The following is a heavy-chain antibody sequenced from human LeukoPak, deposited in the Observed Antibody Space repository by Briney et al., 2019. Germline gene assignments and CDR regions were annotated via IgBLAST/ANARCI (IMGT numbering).Heavy chain of an antibody. CDR3: ARDRGGSYYYGMDV. CDR1: GFTFSDYS. CDR2: ISTTSSTI. Sequence: GGSLRLSCAASGFTFSDYSMNWVRQAPGKGLEWVSYISTTSSTIFYADSVKGRFTVSRDNAKNSLYLQVNSLRDEDTAMYYCARDRGGSYYYGMDVWGQGTTVTVSS. D-gene: IGHD3-16*01. V-gene: IGHV3-48*02. J-gene: IGHJ6*02.